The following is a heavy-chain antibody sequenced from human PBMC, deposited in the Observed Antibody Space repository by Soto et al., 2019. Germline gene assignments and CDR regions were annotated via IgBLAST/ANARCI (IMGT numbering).Heavy chain of an antibody. CDR2: IIPTFGLT. V-gene: IGHV1-69*01. CDR3: TRGGRSALERIAGPSGFDH. D-gene: IGHD1-26*01. CDR1: GGTFSTFG. Sequence: QVQLVQSGAEVPKPGSSVKVSCKASGGTFSTFGISWLRQAPGQGLEWMGGIIPTFGLTNYAQKFQGTVTITADESTSTADMELSSLRSEDTAGEYCTRGGRSALERIAGPSGFDHWGKGTLVIVSS. J-gene: IGHJ4*02.